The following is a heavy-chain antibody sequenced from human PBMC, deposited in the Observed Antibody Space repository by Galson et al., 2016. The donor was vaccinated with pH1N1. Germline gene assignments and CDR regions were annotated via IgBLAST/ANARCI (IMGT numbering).Heavy chain of an antibody. CDR3: ARDPRELSPTFGTFDI. Sequence: TLSLTCTVSGDSISSYYWSWIREPPGKGLEWIGYVYYSGGTKYNPSLQGRVTISVDTSKKAFSLKLTSVTAADAAVYYCARDPRELSPTFGTFDIWGQGTMVAVSS. J-gene: IGHJ3*02. CDR1: GDSISSYY. V-gene: IGHV4-59*01. CDR2: VYYSGGT. D-gene: IGHD3-10*01.